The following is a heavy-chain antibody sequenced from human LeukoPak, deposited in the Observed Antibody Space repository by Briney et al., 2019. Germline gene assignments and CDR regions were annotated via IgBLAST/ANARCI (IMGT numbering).Heavy chain of an antibody. J-gene: IGHJ5*02. CDR1: GGSFSGYY. Sequence: SETLSLTCAVYGGSFSGYYWSWIRQPPGKGLEWIGEINHSGSTNYNPSLKSRVTISVDTSKNQFSLRLSSVTAADTAIYYCARDRINWFDPWGQGTLVTVSS. CDR2: INHSGST. CDR3: ARDRINWFDP. V-gene: IGHV4-34*01.